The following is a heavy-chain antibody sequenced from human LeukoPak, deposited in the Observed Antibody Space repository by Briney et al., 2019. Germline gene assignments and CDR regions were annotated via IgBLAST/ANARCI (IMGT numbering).Heavy chain of an antibody. CDR2: IYYSGNT. D-gene: IGHD1-14*01. V-gene: IGHV4-39*07. J-gene: IGHJ6*02. CDR1: DGSISSSSYD. CDR3: ARDRNRYYGMDV. Sequence: SETLSLTCSVSDGSISSSSYDWGWIRQPPGKGLEWIGSIYYSGNTHYNPSLKSRLTISVDRSKNQFSLRLSSVTAADTAVYYCARDRNRYYGMDVWGQGTTVTVSS.